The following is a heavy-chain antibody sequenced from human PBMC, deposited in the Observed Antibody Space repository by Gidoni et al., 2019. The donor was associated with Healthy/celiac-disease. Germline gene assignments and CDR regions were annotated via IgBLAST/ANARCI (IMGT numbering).Heavy chain of an antibody. J-gene: IGHJ6*02. D-gene: IGHD2-15*01. CDR1: GGTFSSYA. CDR2: IIPIFGTA. Sequence: QVQLVQSGAEVKKPGSSVKVSCQASGGTFSSYAISWVRQAPGQGLEWMGGIIPIFGTANYAQKFQGRVTNNAEKTTSTDYMELSSVRSEDTDVYYCAREEYCSGGSCHFYYYGMDVWGQGTTVTVSS. V-gene: IGHV1-69*06. CDR3: AREEYCSGGSCHFYYYGMDV.